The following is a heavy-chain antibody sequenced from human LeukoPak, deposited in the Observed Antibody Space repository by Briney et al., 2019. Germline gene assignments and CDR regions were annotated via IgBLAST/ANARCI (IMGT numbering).Heavy chain of an antibody. CDR3: ARLIAARWFDP. Sequence: SQTLSLTCAVSGVSISSGGYSWSWIRQPPGKGLEWIGYIYHSGSTYYNTSLKSRVTISVDTSKNQFSLKLSSVTAADTAVYYCARLIAARWFDPWGQGTLVTVSS. V-gene: IGHV4-30-2*02. D-gene: IGHD5-12*01. CDR1: GVSISSGGYS. J-gene: IGHJ5*02. CDR2: IYHSGST.